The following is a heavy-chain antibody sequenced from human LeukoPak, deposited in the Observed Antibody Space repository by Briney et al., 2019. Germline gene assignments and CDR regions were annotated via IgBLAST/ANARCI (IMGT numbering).Heavy chain of an antibody. J-gene: IGHJ4*02. CDR2: IIPIFGTA. CDR1: GGTFSRYA. Sequence: GASVKVSCKASGGTFSRYAISWVRQAPGQGLEWMGGIIPIFGTANYAQKFQGRVTITADESTSTAYMELSSLRSEDTAVYYCARVGFSGYDPQYYFDYWGQGTLVTVSS. V-gene: IGHV1-69*13. D-gene: IGHD5-12*01. CDR3: ARVGFSGYDPQYYFDY.